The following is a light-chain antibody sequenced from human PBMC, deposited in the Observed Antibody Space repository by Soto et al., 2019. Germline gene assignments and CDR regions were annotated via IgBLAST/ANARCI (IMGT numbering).Light chain of an antibody. CDR1: QSISGW. Sequence: DIQMTQSPSTLSAFAGDRVTITCRASQSISGWLAWYQQKPGKAPRLLIYKASSLESGVPSRFSGSGSGTEFTLTISSLQPDDFAAYYCQQYNTYSPTFGQGTKV. V-gene: IGKV1-5*03. CDR2: KAS. CDR3: QQYNTYSPT. J-gene: IGKJ1*01.